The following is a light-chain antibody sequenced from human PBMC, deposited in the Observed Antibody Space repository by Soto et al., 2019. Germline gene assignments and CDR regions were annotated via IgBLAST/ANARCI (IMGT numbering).Light chain of an antibody. Sequence: EIVMTQSPSTLSVSPGDRATLSCRASQSVDNDLAWYQQKTGQAPRLLIYGVSTGATGIPDRFSGSGSGTDFTLTISRLEPEDFAVYFCQVYGSSSKTFGQGTKVDIK. CDR1: QSVDND. CDR3: QVYGSSSKT. V-gene: IGKV3-20*01. J-gene: IGKJ1*01. CDR2: GVS.